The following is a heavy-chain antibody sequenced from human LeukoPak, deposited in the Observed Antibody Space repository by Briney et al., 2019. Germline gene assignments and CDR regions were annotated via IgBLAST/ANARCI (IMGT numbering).Heavy chain of an antibody. CDR1: GLTVSSIY. CDR2: IYNGGST. D-gene: IGHD3-10*01. J-gene: IGHJ6*02. V-gene: IGHV3-53*01. Sequence: GGSLRLSCAASGLTVSSIYMSWVRQAPGKGLEWVSNIYNGGSTYYADFVKGRFTISRDNSKNTLYLQMHSLRAEDTAVYYCARERVYHGSGGGLTEALLYYYYGMDVWGQGTTVTVSS. CDR3: ARERVYHGSGGGLTEALLYYYYGMDV.